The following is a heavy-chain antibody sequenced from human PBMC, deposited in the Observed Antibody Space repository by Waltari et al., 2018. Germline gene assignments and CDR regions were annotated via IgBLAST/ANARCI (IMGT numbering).Heavy chain of an antibody. CDR1: GFTVNDRA. V-gene: IGHV3-9*01. CDR3: GKDVSPGGMDV. J-gene: IGHJ6*02. CDR2: SYWNSDRI. Sequence: EVQLVESGGGLVQPGGSLRLSCAASGFTVNDRAMHWVRPAPGKGLGWVSGSYWNSDRIDYAESVKGRFTITRDNAKNSLYLQMNSLRAEDTALYYCGKDVSPGGMDVWGQGTTVTVSS.